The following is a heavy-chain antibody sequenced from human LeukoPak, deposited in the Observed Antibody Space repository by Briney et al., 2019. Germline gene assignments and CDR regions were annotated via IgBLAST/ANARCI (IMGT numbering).Heavy chain of an antibody. V-gene: IGHV3-23*01. D-gene: IGHD3-3*01. CDR3: GRGYDFWSGYYAMDV. CDR1: GFTFSSYA. J-gene: IGHJ6*02. CDR2: ISGSGGST. Sequence: GGSLRLSCAASGFTFSSYAMSWARQAPGKGLEWVSAISGSGGSTYYADSVKGRFTISRDNSKNTLYLQMNSLRAEDTAVYYCGRGYDFWSGYYAMDVWGQGTTVTVSS.